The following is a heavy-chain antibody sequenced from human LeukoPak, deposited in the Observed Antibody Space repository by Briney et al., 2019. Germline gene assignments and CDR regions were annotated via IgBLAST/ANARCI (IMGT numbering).Heavy chain of an antibody. CDR1: GFTFSTYG. Sequence: PGGTLRLSCVASGFTFSTYGMSWVRQAPGKGLEWVSAISGSGGSTYYADSVKGRFTISRDNSKNTLYLQMNSLRAEDTAVYYCAKGSSFGLGYYYYMDVWGNGTTVAVSS. J-gene: IGHJ6*03. CDR3: AKGSSFGLGYYYYMDV. CDR2: ISGSGGST. D-gene: IGHD5-18*01. V-gene: IGHV3-23*01.